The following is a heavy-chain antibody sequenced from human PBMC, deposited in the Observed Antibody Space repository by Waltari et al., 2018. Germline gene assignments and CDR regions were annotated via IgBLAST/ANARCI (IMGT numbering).Heavy chain of an antibody. D-gene: IGHD3-10*01. V-gene: IGHV4-38-2*01. CDR1: GYSISSGYY. CDR3: ARHPDYGSGRFSY. CDR2: IYHSGSN. Sequence: QVQLQESGPGLVKPSETLSLTCGVSGYSISSGYYWGWIRQPPGKGLEWIGSIYHSGSNYYNLSLKSRVTISVDTSKNQCSLKLSSVTAADTAVYYCARHPDYGSGRFSYWGQGTLVTVSS. J-gene: IGHJ4*02.